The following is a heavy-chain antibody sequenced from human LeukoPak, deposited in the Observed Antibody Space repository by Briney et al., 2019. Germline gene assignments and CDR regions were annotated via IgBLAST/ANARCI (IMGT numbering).Heavy chain of an antibody. CDR2: IYSGGST. V-gene: IGHV3-53*01. J-gene: IGHJ4*02. D-gene: IGHD5-24*01. CDR1: GFTVSSNY. CDR3: AKLLGTATTYDS. Sequence: GGSLRLSCAASGFTVSSNYMSWVRQAPGKGLEWVSVIYSGGSTYYADSVKGRFTISRDNTKGSLYLQMNSLGAEDTAMYYCAKLLGTATTYDSWGQGTRVTVSS.